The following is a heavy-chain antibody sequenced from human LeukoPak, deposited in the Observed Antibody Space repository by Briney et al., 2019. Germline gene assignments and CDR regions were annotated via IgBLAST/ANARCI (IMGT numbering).Heavy chain of an antibody. J-gene: IGHJ6*03. D-gene: IGHD6-13*01. V-gene: IGHV1-18*01. CDR2: ISAYNGNT. CDR3: AREGIAAAGTTGYYYYYMDV. CDR1: GYTFTSYG. Sequence: GASVKVSCKASGYTFTSYGISWVRQAPGQGLEWLGWISAYNGNTNYAQKLQGRVTMTTDTSTSTAYMELSRLRSDDTAVYYCAREGIAAAGTTGYYYYYMDVWGKGTTVTVSS.